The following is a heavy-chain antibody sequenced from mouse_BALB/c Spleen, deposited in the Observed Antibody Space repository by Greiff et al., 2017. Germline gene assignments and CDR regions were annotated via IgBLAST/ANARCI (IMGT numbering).Heavy chain of an antibody. CDR2: INPSTGYT. CDR1: GYTFTSYY. CDR3: ASLTGTFAY. V-gene: IGHV1S26*01. J-gene: IGHJ3*01. Sequence: VQLQQSGAELVKPGASVKLSCKASGYTFTSYYMYWVKQRPGQGLEWIGYINPSTGYTEYNQKFKDKATLTADKSSSTAYMQLSSLTSEDSAVYYCASLTGTFAYWGQGTLVTVSA. D-gene: IGHD4-1*01.